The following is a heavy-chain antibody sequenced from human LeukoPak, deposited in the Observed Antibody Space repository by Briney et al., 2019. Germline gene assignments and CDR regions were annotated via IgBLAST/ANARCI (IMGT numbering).Heavy chain of an antibody. Sequence: KPSETLSLTCTVSGDSVSSESYYWSWIRQPPGKGLEWIGFMLYSGRINCNPSLKSRVTISLDTSKNQLSLTLRGVTAADTAVYYCARGRDPYKVGYWGQGTLVTVSS. CDR3: ARGRDPYKVGY. CDR2: MLYSGRI. J-gene: IGHJ4*02. V-gene: IGHV4-61*01. CDR1: GDSVSSESYY. D-gene: IGHD5-24*01.